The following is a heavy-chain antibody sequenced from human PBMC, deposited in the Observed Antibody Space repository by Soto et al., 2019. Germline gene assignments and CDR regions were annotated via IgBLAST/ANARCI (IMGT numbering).Heavy chain of an antibody. V-gene: IGHV3-21*01. CDR2: ISSSSSSI. J-gene: IGHJ4*02. Sequence: PGGSLRLSCAASTFTFSTYSMYWVRQAPGKGLEWVSSISSSSSSIYYADSLRGRFTISRDNAKNSLYLQMNSLRAEDTAMYYSAKDNGYDAATLDYWGQGTPVTVSS. CDR3: AKDNGYDAATLDY. CDR1: TFTFSTYS. D-gene: IGHD5-12*01.